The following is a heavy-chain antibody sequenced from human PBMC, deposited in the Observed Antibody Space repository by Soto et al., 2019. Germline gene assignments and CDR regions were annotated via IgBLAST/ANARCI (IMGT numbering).Heavy chain of an antibody. Sequence: PGGSLRLSCAASGFTFSSYDMHWVRQAPGKGLEWVAVISYDGSNKYYADSVKGRFTISRDNSKNTLYLQMNGLRTEDTAVYYCATKIVAATSDYWGQGTLVTVSS. CDR1: GFTFSSYD. D-gene: IGHD2-15*01. CDR2: ISYDGSNK. J-gene: IGHJ4*02. CDR3: ATKIVAATSDY. V-gene: IGHV3-30*03.